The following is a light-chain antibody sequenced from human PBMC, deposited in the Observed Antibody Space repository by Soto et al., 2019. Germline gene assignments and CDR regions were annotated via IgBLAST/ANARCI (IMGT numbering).Light chain of an antibody. CDR1: QGVRDD. Sequence: IQMTQSPSSLSASVGDRVTITCRASQGVRDDVGWYQQKPWKAPKLLIYSASTLQSGVPSRFSGSGSGTDFTLTISGLPPEDFSTYYCLQESNYPLTFGGGTKVEIK. CDR2: SAS. J-gene: IGKJ4*01. V-gene: IGKV1-6*01. CDR3: LQESNYPLT.